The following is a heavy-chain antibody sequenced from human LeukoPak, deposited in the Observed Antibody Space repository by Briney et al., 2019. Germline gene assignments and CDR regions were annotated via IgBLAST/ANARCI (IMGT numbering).Heavy chain of an antibody. J-gene: IGHJ4*02. Sequence: GGSLRLSCAASGFTFSSYWMHSVRQDPVKGLLWVSRINGDGSSTDYADSEKGRFTISRDNAKNTVYLQMNSLKAEGAAVYYCVRGYSSGYRLDYWGQGTLVTVSS. V-gene: IGHV3-74*01. CDR3: VRGYSSGYRLDY. CDR1: GFTFSSYW. D-gene: IGHD3-22*01. CDR2: INGDGSST.